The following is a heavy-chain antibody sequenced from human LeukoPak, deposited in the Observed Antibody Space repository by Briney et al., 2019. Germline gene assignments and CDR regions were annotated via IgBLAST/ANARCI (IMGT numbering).Heavy chain of an antibody. D-gene: IGHD3-10*01. CDR2: IYHSGRT. Sequence: SETLSLTCTVSGYSISSGYYWGWIRQPPGKGLEWIGSIYHSGRTFYNPSLKSRVTISVDTSKNQFSLKLSSVTAADTAVYYCARCVLWFGEPYDYWGQGTLVTVSS. CDR3: ARCVLWFGEPYDY. J-gene: IGHJ4*02. V-gene: IGHV4-38-2*02. CDR1: GYSISSGYY.